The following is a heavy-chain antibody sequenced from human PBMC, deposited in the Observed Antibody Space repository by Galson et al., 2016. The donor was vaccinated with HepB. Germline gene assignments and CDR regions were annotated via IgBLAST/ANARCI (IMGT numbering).Heavy chain of an antibody. J-gene: IGHJ5*01. V-gene: IGHV3-33*06. D-gene: IGHD4-11*01. CDR1: GFTFSNYA. CDR3: AKVATPNRNYENWFDS. Sequence: RLSCAASGFTFSNYAMHWVRQAPGKGLEWVAVIWYDGSSKYYIDSVKGRFTISRDNSKNTLNLRMSSLRAEDTAVYYCAKVATPNRNYENWFDSWGQGTLVTVSS. CDR2: IWYDGSSK.